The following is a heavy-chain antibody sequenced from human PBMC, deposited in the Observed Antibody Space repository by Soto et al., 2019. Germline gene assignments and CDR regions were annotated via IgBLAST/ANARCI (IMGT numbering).Heavy chain of an antibody. CDR1: GGTFSSYT. J-gene: IGHJ4*02. Sequence: SVKVSCKASGGTFSSYTISWVRQAPGQGLEWMGRIIPILGIANYAQKFQGIVTITADKSTSTAYMELSSLRSEDTAVYYCAREKGSEYCSGGSCYSSLNEFDYWGQGTLVTVSS. V-gene: IGHV1-69*04. CDR2: IIPILGIA. D-gene: IGHD2-15*01. CDR3: AREKGSEYCSGGSCYSSLNEFDY.